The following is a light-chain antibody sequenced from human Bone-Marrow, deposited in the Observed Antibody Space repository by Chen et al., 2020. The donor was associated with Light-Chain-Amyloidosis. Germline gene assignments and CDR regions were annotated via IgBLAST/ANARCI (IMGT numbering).Light chain of an antibody. J-gene: IGLJ3*02. CDR3: SSYAGTYTWV. CDR2: DVN. CDR1: SSDVGAYTY. Sequence: QSALTQPRSVSGSLGRSVTISCTGTSSDVGAYTYVSWYQQHPGKAPKLIIYDVNKRPSGVPDCFSGSQSGSTASLTISRLQADDESDYFCSSYAGTYTWVFGGGTKLTVL. V-gene: IGLV2-11*01.